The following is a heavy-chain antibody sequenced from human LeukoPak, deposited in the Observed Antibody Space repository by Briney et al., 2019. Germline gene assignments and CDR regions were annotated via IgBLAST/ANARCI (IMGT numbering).Heavy chain of an antibody. CDR3: ARAVNKYYDFWSGRTFDP. CDR2: ISAYNGNT. CDR1: GYTFTSYG. Sequence: ASVKVSCKASGYTFTSYGISWVRQAPGQGLEWMGWISAYNGNTNYAQKLQGRVTMTTDTSTSTDYMELRSLRSDDTAVYYCARAVNKYYDFWSGRTFDPWGQGTLVTVSS. D-gene: IGHD3-3*01. V-gene: IGHV1-18*01. J-gene: IGHJ5*02.